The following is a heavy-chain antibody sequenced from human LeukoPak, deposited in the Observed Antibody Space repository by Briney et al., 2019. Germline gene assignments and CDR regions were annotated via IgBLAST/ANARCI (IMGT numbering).Heavy chain of an antibody. CDR1: GYTFTKYA. CDR2: INTNTGNP. Sequence: ASVKVSCKPSGYTFTKYAMSWVRQAPGQGLEWMGWINTNTGNPTYAQGFTGRFVFSLDTSVNTAYLQIDSLKAEDSAVYYCARDHSGSYYGNAFDIWGQGTMVTVSS. D-gene: IGHD1-26*01. J-gene: IGHJ3*02. V-gene: IGHV7-4-1*01. CDR3: ARDHSGSYYGNAFDI.